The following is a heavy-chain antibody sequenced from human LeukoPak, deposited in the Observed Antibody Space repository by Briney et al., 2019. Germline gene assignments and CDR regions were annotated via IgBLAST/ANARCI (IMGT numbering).Heavy chain of an antibody. CDR2: IYYSGST. J-gene: IGHJ3*02. CDR3: ARDHGRSYNYGSDALDI. D-gene: IGHD5-18*01. CDR1: GGSIKGGGFF. Sequence: PSETLSLTCSVSGGSIKGGGFFWNWLRQHPGKGLEWIGHIYYSGSTSYNPSVKSRVTISVDTSKNQFSLKLTSVTAADTAMYYCARDHGRSYNYGSDALDIWGQGTLVIVSA. V-gene: IGHV4-31*03.